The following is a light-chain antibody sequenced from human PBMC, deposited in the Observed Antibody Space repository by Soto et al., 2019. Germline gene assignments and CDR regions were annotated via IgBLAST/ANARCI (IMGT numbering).Light chain of an antibody. Sequence: DVVMTQSPLSLPVTLGQPASISCRSSQSPLYSDGNTYLSWFHQRPGQSPRRLIYKVSHRDSGVPHRFSGSRSCTDFTLQINRVEAEDLVFYYCLHGTYLPYTFGQGTKLEIK. CDR3: LHGTYLPYT. CDR2: KVS. CDR1: QSPLYSDGNTY. V-gene: IGKV2-30*01. J-gene: IGKJ2*01.